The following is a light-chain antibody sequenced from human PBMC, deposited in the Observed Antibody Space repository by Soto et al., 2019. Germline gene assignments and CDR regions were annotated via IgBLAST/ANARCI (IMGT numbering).Light chain of an antibody. CDR2: AAS. CDR1: QSVRNNY. J-gene: IGKJ1*01. CDR3: QQYGTSPRT. Sequence: EIVLTQSPGTLSLYPGERATLYCRASQSVRNNYLAWYQQRPGQDPRLLIYAASSRATGIPDRFSGSGSGTDFTLTISRLEPEDFAVYYCQQYGTSPRTFGQGTKVDIK. V-gene: IGKV3-20*01.